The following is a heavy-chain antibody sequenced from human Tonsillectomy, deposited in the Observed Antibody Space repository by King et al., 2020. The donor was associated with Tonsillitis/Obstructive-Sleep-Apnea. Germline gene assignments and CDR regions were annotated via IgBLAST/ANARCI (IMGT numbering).Heavy chain of an antibody. CDR3: AREGGYYDSSGYYTEGNWFDP. V-gene: IGHV1-2*02. CDR2: INPNSGGT. D-gene: IGHD3-22*01. CDR1: GYTFTGYY. Sequence: QLVQSGAEVKKPGASVKVSCKASGYTFTGYYMHWVRQAPGQGLEWMGWINPNSGGTNYAHKFQGRVTMTRDTSISTAYIVLSRLRPDDTAVDYCAREGGYYDSSGYYTEGNWFDPWGQGTLVTVSS. J-gene: IGHJ5*02.